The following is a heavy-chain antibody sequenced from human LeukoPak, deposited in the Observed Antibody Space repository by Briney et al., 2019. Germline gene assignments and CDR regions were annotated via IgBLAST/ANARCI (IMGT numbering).Heavy chain of an antibody. J-gene: IGHJ6*03. CDR3: ARGAYNYDFWSATDYYYYYMDV. V-gene: IGHV1-18*01. Sequence: ASVKVSCKASGYTFTSYGISWVRQAPGQGLEWMGWISAYNGNTNYAQKLQGRVTMTTDTSTSTAYMELRSLRSDDTAVYYCARGAYNYDFWSATDYYYYYMDVWGKGTTVTVSS. CDR2: ISAYNGNT. D-gene: IGHD3-3*01. CDR1: GYTFTSYG.